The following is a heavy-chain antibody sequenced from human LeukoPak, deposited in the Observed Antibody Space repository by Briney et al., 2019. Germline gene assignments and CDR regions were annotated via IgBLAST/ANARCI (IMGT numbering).Heavy chain of an antibody. V-gene: IGHV4-34*01. D-gene: IGHD3-10*01. CDR1: GGSFSGYY. J-gene: IGHJ5*02. CDR3: ARGGYYGSGNDFRFDP. CDR2: INHSGST. Sequence: SETLSLTCAVYGGSFSGYYWSWIRQPPGKGLEWIGEINHSGSTNYNPSLKSRVTISVDTSKNQFSLKLSSVTPADTAVYYCARGGYYGSGNDFRFDPWGQGTLVTVSS.